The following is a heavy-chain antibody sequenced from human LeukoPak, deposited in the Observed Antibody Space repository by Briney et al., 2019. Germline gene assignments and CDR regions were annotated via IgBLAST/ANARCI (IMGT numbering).Heavy chain of an antibody. CDR2: IYSGGST. D-gene: IGHD5-18*01. CDR1: GFTVSSNY. V-gene: IGHV3-53*01. CDR3: ARDGSGGYSYGHLDY. J-gene: IGHJ4*02. Sequence: HTGGSLRLSCAASGFTVSSNYMSWVRQAAGKWLEWVSVIYSGGSTCYADSVKGRFTISRDNSKNTLYLQMNSLRAEDTDVYYCARDGSGGYSYGHLDYWGQGTLVTVSS.